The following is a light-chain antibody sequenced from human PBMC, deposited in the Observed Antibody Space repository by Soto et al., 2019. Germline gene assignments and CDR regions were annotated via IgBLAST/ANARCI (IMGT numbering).Light chain of an antibody. CDR3: QQAHSFPRT. Sequence: DIQMTQSPSSVSAAVGDRVTITCRATQDISTSLGWYQQKPGKAPKLLIYLSSTLAAGVPPRFSGSGSGTDFTLTISSLQPEDFATYFCQQAHSFPRTFGGGTKVESK. CDR2: LSS. V-gene: IGKV1-12*01. CDR1: QDISTS. J-gene: IGKJ4*01.